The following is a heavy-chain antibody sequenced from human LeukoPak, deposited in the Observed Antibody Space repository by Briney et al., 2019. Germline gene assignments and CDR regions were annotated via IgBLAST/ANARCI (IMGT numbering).Heavy chain of an antibody. CDR1: GYTFTSYA. CDR3: ARLPKKYYYGSGRNLGPAYYFDY. D-gene: IGHD3-10*01. Sequence: ASVKVSCKASGYTFTSYAMHWVRQAPGQRLEWMGWINAGNGNTKYSQEFQGRVTITRDTSASTAYMELSSLRSEDTAVYYCARLPKKYYYGSGRNLGPAYYFDYWGQGTLVTVSS. V-gene: IGHV1-3*03. CDR2: INAGNGNT. J-gene: IGHJ4*02.